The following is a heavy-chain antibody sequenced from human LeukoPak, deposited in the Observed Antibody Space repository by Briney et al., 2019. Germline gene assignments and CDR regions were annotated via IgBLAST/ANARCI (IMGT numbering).Heavy chain of an antibody. CDR3: ARGYCSGGSCFYYYYYYMDV. V-gene: IGHV4-34*01. J-gene: IGHJ6*03. CDR2: INHSGST. Sequence: SETLSLTCAVYGGSFSGYYWSWIPQPPGKGLEWIGEINHSGSTNYNPSLKSRVTISVDTSKNQFSLKLSSVTAADTAVYYCARGYCSGGSCFYYYYYYMDVWGKGTTVTASS. CDR1: GGSFSGYY. D-gene: IGHD2-15*01.